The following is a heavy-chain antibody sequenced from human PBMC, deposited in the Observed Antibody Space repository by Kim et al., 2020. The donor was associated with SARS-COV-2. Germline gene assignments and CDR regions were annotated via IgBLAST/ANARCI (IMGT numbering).Heavy chain of an antibody. CDR3: ATIPGY. J-gene: IGHJ4*02. CDR1: GFPFRSFA. D-gene: IGHD2-2*03. Sequence: GGSLRLSCVTSGFPFRSFAMHWVRQAPGKGLEYVSAITTDGSSSYYVDSVKGRFIISRDNSKNILYLQMGSLRQEDTAVYHCATIPGYWGPGTLVTVSS. CDR2: ITTDGSSS. V-gene: IGHV3-64*02.